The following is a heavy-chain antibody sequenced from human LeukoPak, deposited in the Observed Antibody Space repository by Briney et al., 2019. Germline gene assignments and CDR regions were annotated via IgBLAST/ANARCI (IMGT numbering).Heavy chain of an antibody. CDR1: GGSMGHYY. V-gene: IGHV4-59*08. CDR3: ARRGRAAGKYGGYEYWYFDY. Sequence: PSETLSLTCTVSGGSMGHYYWSWVRQTPGEGLEYIGYISYSVSADHNPPLTSLVTISLDTSTNRFSLKLSSVTAADTAVYYCARRGRAAGKYGGYEYWYFDYWGQGPLVTVSS. J-gene: IGHJ4*02. D-gene: IGHD5-12*01. CDR2: ISYSVSA.